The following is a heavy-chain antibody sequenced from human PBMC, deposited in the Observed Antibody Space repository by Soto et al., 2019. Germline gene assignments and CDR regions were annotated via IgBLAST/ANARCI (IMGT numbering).Heavy chain of an antibody. CDR2: IYYSGST. CDR1: GGSISSGAYY. D-gene: IGHD3-16*01. CDR3: ARVRSGVGYNWFDP. J-gene: IGHJ5*02. Sequence: QVQLQESGPGLVKPSQTLSLTCTVSGGSISSGAYYWSWIRQHPGRGLEWIGYIYYSGSTYYNPSLKSRVNISVDTSKSQFSLKLSSVTAADTAVYYCARVRSGVGYNWFDPWGQGTLVTVSS. V-gene: IGHV4-31*03.